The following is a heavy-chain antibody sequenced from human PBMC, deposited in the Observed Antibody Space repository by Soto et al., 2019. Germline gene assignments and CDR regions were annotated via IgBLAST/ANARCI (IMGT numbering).Heavy chain of an antibody. CDR2: INHSGST. V-gene: IGHV4-34*01. J-gene: IGHJ4*02. CDR3: ASDKSAGLFDY. D-gene: IGHD6-13*01. Sequence: QVQLQQWGAGLLKPSETLSLTCAVYGGSFSGYYWTWIRQPPGTGLEWIGEINHSGSTNYNPSLKSRVTISVDTSKNQFSPKLTSVIAAVTAVYYCASDKSAGLFDYWGQGTLVTVSS. CDR1: GGSFSGYY.